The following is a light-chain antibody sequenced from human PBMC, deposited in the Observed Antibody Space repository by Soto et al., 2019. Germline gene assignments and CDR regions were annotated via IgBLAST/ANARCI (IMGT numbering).Light chain of an antibody. CDR3: CSYPGSGTFVV. CDR1: SSDPGSDNL. J-gene: IGLJ2*01. V-gene: IGLV2-23*02. CDR2: EDT. Sequence: QSALTQPASVSGSPGQSITISCTGTSSDPGSDNLVSWYQQLPGKAPKLIIYEDTLRPSGVSLRFSGTRSGDTASLTISGLRAEDEADYHCCSYPGSGTFVVFGGGTKVTVL.